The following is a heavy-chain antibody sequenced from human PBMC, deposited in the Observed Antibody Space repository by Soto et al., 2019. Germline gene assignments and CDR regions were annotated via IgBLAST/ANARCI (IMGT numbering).Heavy chain of an antibody. CDR2: IYYSGNT. Sequence: QVQLQESGPGLVKPSQTLSLTCTVSGGSISSGGYYWSWIRQHPGKGLEWIGYIYYSGNTYYNPSLNGRVTISVDPSKNQFSRKLSSVTAADTAVYYCARDPCSSTSWTRVHWRYFDLWGRGTLVTVSS. V-gene: IGHV4-31*03. CDR3: ARDPCSSTSWTRVHWRYFDL. D-gene: IGHD2-2*01. CDR1: GGSISSGGYY. J-gene: IGHJ2*01.